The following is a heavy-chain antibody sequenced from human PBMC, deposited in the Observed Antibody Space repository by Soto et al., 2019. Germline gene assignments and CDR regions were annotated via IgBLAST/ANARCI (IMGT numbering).Heavy chain of an antibody. CDR1: GGSISSSSYY. V-gene: IGHV4-39*01. J-gene: IGHJ4*02. CDR3: ARHGNDGYDGTLGAATSFDY. Sequence: PSETLSLTCTVSGGSISSSSYYWGWIRQPPGKGLEWIGSIYYSGSTYYNPSLKSRVTISVDTSKNQFSLKLSSVTAADTAVYYCARHGNDGYDGTLGAATSFDYWGQGTLVTVSS. CDR2: IYYSGST. D-gene: IGHD5-12*01.